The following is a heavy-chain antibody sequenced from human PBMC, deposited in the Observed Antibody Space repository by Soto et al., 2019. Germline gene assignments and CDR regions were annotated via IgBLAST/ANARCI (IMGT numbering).Heavy chain of an antibody. J-gene: IGHJ3*02. CDR1: GDSVSNNSAA. D-gene: IGHD2-15*01. V-gene: IGHV6-1*01. Sequence: QVQLQQSGPGLVKPSQTLSLTCAISGDSVSNNSAAWNWIRQSPSRGLEWLGRTYYRSKWFNDYAVSVNGRVTISPDTAKNQFSLQLKSVTPEDTAVYYCARADLRISSDAFHIWGQGTMVTVSS. CDR2: TYYRSKWFN. CDR3: ARADLRISSDAFHI.